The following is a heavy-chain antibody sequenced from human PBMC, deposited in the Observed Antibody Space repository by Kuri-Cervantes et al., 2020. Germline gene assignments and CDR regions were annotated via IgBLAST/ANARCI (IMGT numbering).Heavy chain of an antibody. D-gene: IGHD2-15*01. Sequence: GESLKISCAASGFTFSSYDMHRVRQGPGKGLEWVAVISYDGNNKYYAGSVKGRFTISRENFKNTLYLQRNSLRAEDTCVYYCAKEEGYCSGGSCWGQGTLVTVSS. CDR3: AKEEGYCSGGSC. CDR1: GFTFSSYD. V-gene: IGHV3-30-3*01. CDR2: ISYDGNNK. J-gene: IGHJ4*02.